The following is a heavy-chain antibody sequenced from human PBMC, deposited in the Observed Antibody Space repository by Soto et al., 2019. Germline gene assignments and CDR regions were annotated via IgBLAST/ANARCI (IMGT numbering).Heavy chain of an antibody. CDR1: GGSISRYY. CDR2: IYDSGST. D-gene: IGHD6-13*01. Sequence: QVQLQESGPGLVKPSETLSLTCTVSGGSISRYYWSWIRQPPGKGLEWIAYIYDSGSTNYNPSLKSRVTISLNTSKNQFSLKLSSVTAADTAVYYCARLHSSSWYYFDYWGQGTLVTVSS. CDR3: ARLHSSSWYYFDY. J-gene: IGHJ4*02. V-gene: IGHV4-59*01.